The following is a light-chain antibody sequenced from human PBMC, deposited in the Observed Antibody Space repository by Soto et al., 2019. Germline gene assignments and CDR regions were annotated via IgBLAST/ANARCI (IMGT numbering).Light chain of an antibody. CDR2: KAS. CDR3: QQYNSYSGT. J-gene: IGKJ1*01. CDR1: QSISIW. Sequence: DIQMTQSPSTLSASVGDSVTITCRASQSISIWLAWYQQKPGKAPKILIYKASSLESGVPSRFSGSGSGTEFTLTISSLQPDDFATYYCQQYNSYSGTFGQGTKVDIK. V-gene: IGKV1-5*03.